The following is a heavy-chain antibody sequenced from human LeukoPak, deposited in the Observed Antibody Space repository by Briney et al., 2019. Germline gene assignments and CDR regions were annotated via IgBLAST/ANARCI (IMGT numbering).Heavy chain of an antibody. J-gene: IGHJ4*03. D-gene: IGHD3-22*01. CDR3: AKRGVVIRVILVGFHKQAYYFDS. CDR2: ISYTGGTI. CDR1: GITLSNYG. V-gene: IGHV3-23*01. Sequence: GGSLRLSCAVSGITLSNYGMSWVRQAPGKGLQWVAGISYTGGTITYADSVSGRFTLSRDNAKNTLYLQMNSLRAEDTAVYFCAKRGVVIRVILVGFHKQAYYFDSWGHGALVTVSS.